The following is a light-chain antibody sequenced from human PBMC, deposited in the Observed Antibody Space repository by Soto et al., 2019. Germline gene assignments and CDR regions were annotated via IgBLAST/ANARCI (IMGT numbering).Light chain of an antibody. J-gene: IGKJ5*01. Sequence: EIVLTQSPATLSLSPGESATLSCRASQSVGPYLAWYQQKPGQAPRLIIYETSNRVTGVPARFRGSGSGTDFTLTINSAEPEDLEIYYCQQRSSLITFGQGTRLEI. CDR1: QSVGPY. CDR3: QQRSSLIT. V-gene: IGKV3-11*01. CDR2: ETS.